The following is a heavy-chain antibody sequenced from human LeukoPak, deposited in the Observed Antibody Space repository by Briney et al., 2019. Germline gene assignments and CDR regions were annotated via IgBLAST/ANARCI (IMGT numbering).Heavy chain of an antibody. CDR1: GFTFSSYS. CDR2: ISSSSYI. D-gene: IGHD3-22*01. Sequence: GGSLRLSCAASGFTFSSYSMNWVRQAPGKGLEWVSSISSSSYIYYADSVKGRFTISRDNAKNSLYLQMNSLRAEDTAVYYCARDQGYYDSSGPGDAFDIWGQGTMVTVSS. V-gene: IGHV3-21*01. J-gene: IGHJ3*02. CDR3: ARDQGYYDSSGPGDAFDI.